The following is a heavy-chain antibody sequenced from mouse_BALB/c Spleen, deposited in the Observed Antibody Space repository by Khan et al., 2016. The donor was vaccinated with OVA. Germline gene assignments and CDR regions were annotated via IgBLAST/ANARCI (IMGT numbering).Heavy chain of an antibody. CDR1: GYTFTTYW. J-gene: IGHJ4*01. CDR3: TIGNYPYYTLHY. V-gene: IGHV1-53*01. D-gene: IGHD2-1*01. Sequence: QVQLQQSGTELVKPGASVKLSCEASGYTFTTYWMHWVKLRPGQGFEWIGEINPNNGGTNYNEKFKKKATLTVDKSSSTAYMQLSSLTSEDSAVYYCTIGNYPYYTLHYWGQGTSVTVSS. CDR2: INPNNGGT.